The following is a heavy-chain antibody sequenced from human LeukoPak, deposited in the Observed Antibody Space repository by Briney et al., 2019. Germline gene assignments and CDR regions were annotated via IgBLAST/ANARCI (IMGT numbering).Heavy chain of an antibody. V-gene: IGHV4-59*01. CDR3: ARAGAIVATMSFDY. Sequence: SETLSLTCTVSGGSISSYYWSWIRQPPGKGLEWIGYIYYSGSTNYNPSLKSRVTISVDTSKNQFSLKLSSVTAADTAVYYCARAGAIVATMSFDYWGQGTLVTVSS. D-gene: IGHD5-12*01. CDR2: IYYSGST. J-gene: IGHJ4*02. CDR1: GGSISSYY.